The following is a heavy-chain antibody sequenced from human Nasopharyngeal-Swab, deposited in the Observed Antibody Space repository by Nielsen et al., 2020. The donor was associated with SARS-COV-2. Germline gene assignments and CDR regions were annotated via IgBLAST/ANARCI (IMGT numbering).Heavy chain of an antibody. CDR3: ARDRTDYCTNGVCYPASYYYGMDV. J-gene: IGHJ6*02. V-gene: IGHV3-66*01. CDR1: GFAVSSNY. Sequence: GESLKISCAASGFAVSSNYMSWVRQAPGKRLEWVSVIYSGGSTYYADSVKRRFTISRDNSKNTLYLQMNSLRAEDTAVYYCARDRTDYCTNGVCYPASYYYGMDVWGQGTTVTVSS. CDR2: IYSGGST. D-gene: IGHD2-8*01.